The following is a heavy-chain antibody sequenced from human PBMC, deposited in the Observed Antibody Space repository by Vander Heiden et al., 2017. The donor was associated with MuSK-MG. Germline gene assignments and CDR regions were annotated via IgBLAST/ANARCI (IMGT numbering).Heavy chain of an antibody. Sequence: VQLVQYCAEVKKPGDSVKVSCKASGYTFTSYEINWVRQATGQGLEGMGWMNPKSGNRGYAQKVQGRVTMTRNTSISTAYMELSSMRSQATAVYYCARIPAHDWNDAFDIRGQGTLVTVSS. CDR1: GYTFTSYE. V-gene: IGHV1-8*02. D-gene: IGHD1-1*01. CDR2: MNPKSGNR. J-gene: IGHJ3*02. CDR3: ARIPAHDWNDAFDI.